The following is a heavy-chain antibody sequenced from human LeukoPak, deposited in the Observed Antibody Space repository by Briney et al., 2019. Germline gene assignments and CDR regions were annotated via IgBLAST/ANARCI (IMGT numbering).Heavy chain of an antibody. CDR2: IYYSGST. Sequence: SETLSLTCTVSGGSISSGGYYWSWIRQHPGKGLEWIGYIYYSGSTYYNPSLKSRVTISVDTSKNQFPLKLSSVTAADTAVCYCASVYYDPPHYFDYWGQGTLVTVSS. D-gene: IGHD3-3*01. CDR1: GGSISSGGYY. J-gene: IGHJ4*02. CDR3: ASVYYDPPHYFDY. V-gene: IGHV4-31*03.